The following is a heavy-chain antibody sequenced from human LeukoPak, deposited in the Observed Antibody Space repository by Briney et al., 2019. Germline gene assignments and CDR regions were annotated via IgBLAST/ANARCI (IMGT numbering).Heavy chain of an antibody. CDR3: ARDSMIGGIDY. CDR2: IKQDGSEK. Sequence: PGGSLRLSCVASGFTVSNNYMSWVRQAPGKGLEWVANIKQDGSEKYYVDSVKGRFTISRDNAKNSLYLHVNSLRAEDTAVYYCARDSMIGGIDYWGQGTLVTVSS. D-gene: IGHD3-22*01. CDR1: GFTVSNNY. J-gene: IGHJ4*02. V-gene: IGHV3-7*01.